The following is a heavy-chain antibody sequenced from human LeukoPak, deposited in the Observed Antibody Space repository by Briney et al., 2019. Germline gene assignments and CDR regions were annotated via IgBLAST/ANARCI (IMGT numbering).Heavy chain of an antibody. CDR3: ARHNYYGSGSYDFDY. CDR1: GGSFSGYY. V-gene: IGHV4-34*01. D-gene: IGHD3-10*01. Sequence: SETLSLTCAVYGGSFSGYYWSWIRQPPGKGLEWIGEINHSGSTNYNPSLKSRVTTSVDTSKNQFSLKLSSVTAADTAVYYCARHNYYGSGSYDFDYWGQGTLVTVSS. J-gene: IGHJ4*02. CDR2: INHSGST.